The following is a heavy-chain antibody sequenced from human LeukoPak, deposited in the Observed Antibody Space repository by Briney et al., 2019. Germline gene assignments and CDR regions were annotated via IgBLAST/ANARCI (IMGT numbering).Heavy chain of an antibody. CDR1: GGSISSYY. CDR2: IYYSGST. J-gene: IGHJ3*02. Sequence: ASETLSPTCTVSGGSISSYYWSWIRQPPGKGLEWIGYIYYSGSTNYNPSLKSRVTISVDTSKNQFSLKLSSVTAADTAVYYCARDSGTGSAIVDIWGQGTMVTVSS. V-gene: IGHV4-59*01. D-gene: IGHD3/OR15-3a*01. CDR3: ARDSGTGSAIVDI.